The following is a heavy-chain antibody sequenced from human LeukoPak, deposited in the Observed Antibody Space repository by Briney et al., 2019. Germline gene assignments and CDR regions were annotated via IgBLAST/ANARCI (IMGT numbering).Heavy chain of an antibody. Sequence: SGGSLRLSCAASGFTFSSYEMNWVRQAPGKGLEWVSYISSSGSTIYYADSVKGRFTISRDNAKNSLYLQMNSLRAEDTAVYYCTREGRSGQRAFDIWGQGTMVTVSS. V-gene: IGHV3-48*03. J-gene: IGHJ3*02. D-gene: IGHD3-10*01. CDR2: ISSSGSTI. CDR3: TREGRSGQRAFDI. CDR1: GFTFSSYE.